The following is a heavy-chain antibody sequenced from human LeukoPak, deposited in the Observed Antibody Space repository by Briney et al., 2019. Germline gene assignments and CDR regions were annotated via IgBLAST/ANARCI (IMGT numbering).Heavy chain of an antibody. Sequence: GSLRLSCAASGLTFTNYAMSWVRQTPGKGLEWVSATVGSGPDTYHADSVKGRFTVSRDNSRNTLYLQMNSLRVEDTAVYYCARGAWYSSGYTALHYFDYWGQGTLVTVSS. D-gene: IGHD6-19*01. CDR2: TVGSGPDT. J-gene: IGHJ4*02. V-gene: IGHV3-23*01. CDR1: GLTFTNYA. CDR3: ARGAWYSSGYTALHYFDY.